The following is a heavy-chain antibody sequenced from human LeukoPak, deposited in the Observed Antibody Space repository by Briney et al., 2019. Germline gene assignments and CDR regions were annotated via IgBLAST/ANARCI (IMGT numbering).Heavy chain of an antibody. J-gene: IGHJ4*02. CDR3: VRYCSSTTCYTRAVDY. V-gene: IGHV4-38-2*02. CDR2: IYHSGSA. Sequence: SETLSLTCTVSGYSITSGYNWAWIRPPPGKVLEGIGSIYHSGSAYYNPSLKSRVTISVDTAKNQSSLKLSSVTAADTAVYYCVRYCSSTTCYTRAVDYWGQGTLVTVSS. CDR1: GYSITSGYN. D-gene: IGHD2-2*02.